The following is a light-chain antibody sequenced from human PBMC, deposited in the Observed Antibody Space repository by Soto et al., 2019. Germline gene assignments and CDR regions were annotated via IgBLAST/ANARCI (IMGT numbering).Light chain of an antibody. J-gene: IGKJ4*01. Sequence: DIVMTQSPDSLAVSLGERATINCKSSQSVLYSSNNKNYLAWYQQRPGQPPKLPIHWASTRQSGVPDRFSGSGSGTDFPLPISSLQAEDVAVYYCQQYYSTSPPFGGGTKVDIK. CDR3: QQYYSTSPP. CDR2: WAS. V-gene: IGKV4-1*01. CDR1: QSVLYSSNNKNY.